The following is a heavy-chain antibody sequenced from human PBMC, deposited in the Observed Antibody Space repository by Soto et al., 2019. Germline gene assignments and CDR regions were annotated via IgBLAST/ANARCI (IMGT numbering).Heavy chain of an antibody. CDR1: GYTFTSYG. J-gene: IGHJ6*02. CDR3: ARVYYDILTGYYYYGMDV. V-gene: IGHV1-18*01. CDR2: ISAYNGNT. Sequence: ASVKVSCKASGYTFTSYGISWVRQAPGQGLEWMGWISAYNGNTNYAQKLQGRVTMTTDTSTSTAYMELRSLGSDDTAVYYCARVYYDILTGYYYYGMDVWGQGTTVTVSS. D-gene: IGHD3-9*01.